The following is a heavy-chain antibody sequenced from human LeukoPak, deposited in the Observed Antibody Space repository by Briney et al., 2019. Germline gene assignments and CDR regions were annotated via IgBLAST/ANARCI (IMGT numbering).Heavy chain of an antibody. CDR3: AKGHSSSWYSDYFDY. CDR2: ISWNSGSI. CDR1: GFTFDDYD. D-gene: IGHD6-13*01. V-gene: IGHV3-9*01. J-gene: IGHJ4*02. Sequence: GRSLRLSCAASGFTFDDYDMHWVRQAPGKGLEWVSGISWNSGSIGYADSVKGRFTISRDNAKNSLYLQMNSLRAEDTALYYCAKGHSSSWYSDYFDYWGQGTLVTVSS.